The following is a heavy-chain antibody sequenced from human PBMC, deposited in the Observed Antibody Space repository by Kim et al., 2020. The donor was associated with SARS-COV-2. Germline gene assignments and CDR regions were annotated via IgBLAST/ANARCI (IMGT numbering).Heavy chain of an antibody. CDR3: ARGSAVAGILFDY. V-gene: IGHV4-34*01. CDR2: INHSGST. J-gene: IGHJ4*02. D-gene: IGHD6-19*01. CDR1: GGSFSGYY. Sequence: SETLSLTCAVYGGSFSGYYWSWIRQPPGKGLEWIGEINHSGSTNYNPSLKSRVTISVDTSKNQFSLKLSSVTAADTAVYYCARGSAVAGILFDYLGQGTL.